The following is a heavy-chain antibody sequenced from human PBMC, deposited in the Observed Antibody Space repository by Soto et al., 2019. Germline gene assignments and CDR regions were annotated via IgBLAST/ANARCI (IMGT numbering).Heavy chain of an antibody. CDR1: GFTFNIYS. D-gene: IGHD2-2*01. Sequence: PGGSLRLSCAASGFTFNIYSVNWVRQNPGKGLEWVSYISSSSSTIYYADSVKGRFTISRDNAKNSLYLQMNSLRAEDTAVYYCARDDIVVVPAAIAYYYYYMDVWGKGTTVTVSS. CDR3: ARDDIVVVPAAIAYYYYYMDV. CDR2: ISSSSSTI. V-gene: IGHV3-48*01. J-gene: IGHJ6*03.